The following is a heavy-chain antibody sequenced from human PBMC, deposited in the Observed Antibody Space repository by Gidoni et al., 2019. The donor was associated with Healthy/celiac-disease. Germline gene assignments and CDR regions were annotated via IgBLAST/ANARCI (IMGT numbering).Heavy chain of an antibody. CDR2: ISGSGGST. J-gene: IGHJ4*02. V-gene: IGHV3-23*01. CDR3: ANYYDSSGYYYPLDY. D-gene: IGHD3-22*01. Sequence: EVQLLESGGGLVQPGGSLRLACAASGFTFSSYAMSWVRQAPGKGLEWVSAISGSGGSTYYADSVKGRFTISRDNSKNTLYLQMNSLRAEDTAVYYCANYYDSSGYYYPLDYWGQGTLVTVSS. CDR1: GFTFSSYA.